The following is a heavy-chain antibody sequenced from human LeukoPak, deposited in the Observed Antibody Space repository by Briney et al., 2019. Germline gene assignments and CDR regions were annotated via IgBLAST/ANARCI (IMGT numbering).Heavy chain of an antibody. Sequence: SETLSLTCAVYGGSFSGYYWSWIRQPPGKGLEWIGEINHSGSTNYNPSLKSRVTISVDTSKNQFSLKLSSVTAADTAVYYCASRPDFWSGYSRVDYYYYGMDVWGQGTTVTVSS. CDR2: INHSGST. V-gene: IGHV4-34*01. D-gene: IGHD3-3*01. J-gene: IGHJ6*02. CDR1: GGSFSGYY. CDR3: ASRPDFWSGYSRVDYYYYGMDV.